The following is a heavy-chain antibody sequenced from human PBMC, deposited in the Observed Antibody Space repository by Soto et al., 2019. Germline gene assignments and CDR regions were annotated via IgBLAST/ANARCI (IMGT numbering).Heavy chain of an antibody. CDR3: ASPLWRDDSNWGYFDL. CDR1: GFTFSSYA. J-gene: IGHJ2*01. Sequence: QVQLVESGGGVVQPGRSLRLSCAASGFTFSSYAMHWVRQAPGKGLEWVAVISYDGSNKYYADSVKGRFTISRDNSKNTLYLQMNSLRAEDTAVYYFASPLWRDDSNWGYFDLWGRGTLVTVSS. CDR2: ISYDGSNK. D-gene: IGHD2-15*01. V-gene: IGHV3-30-3*01.